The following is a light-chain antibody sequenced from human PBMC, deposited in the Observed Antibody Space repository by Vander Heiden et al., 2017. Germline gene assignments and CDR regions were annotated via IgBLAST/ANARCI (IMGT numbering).Light chain of an antibody. Sequence: QSVLTQPPAVSGAPGQRVTISCTGSSSNIGAGSGVHGYQQLPGTAPRLLLFYNTNRPPGVPDRFPGSGSSSSASLAIAGLQPEDEADYYCQSSASSLSGSVIFGGGTKLTVL. V-gene: IGLV1-40*01. CDR1: SSNIGAGSG. CDR2: YNT. CDR3: QSSASSLSGSVI. J-gene: IGLJ2*01.